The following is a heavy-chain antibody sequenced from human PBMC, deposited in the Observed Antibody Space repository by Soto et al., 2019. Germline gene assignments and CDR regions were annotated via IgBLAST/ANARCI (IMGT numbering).Heavy chain of an antibody. V-gene: IGHV4-59*01. CDR1: GGSISSYY. CDR3: ASTLSSVAGNYYDSSGYLD. D-gene: IGHD3-22*01. CDR2: IYYSGST. J-gene: IGHJ4*02. Sequence: SETLSLTCTVSGGSISSYYWSWIRQPPGKGLEWIGYIYYSGSTNYTPSLKSRVTISVDTSKNQFSLKLSSVTAADTAVYFFASTLSSVAGNYYDSSGYLDWGQGTLVTVS.